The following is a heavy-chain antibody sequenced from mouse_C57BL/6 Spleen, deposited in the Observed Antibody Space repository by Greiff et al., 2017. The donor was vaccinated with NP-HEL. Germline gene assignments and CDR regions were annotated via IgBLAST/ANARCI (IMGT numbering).Heavy chain of an antibody. Sequence: EVQLQQSGPVLVKPGPSVKISCKASGFTFTDYYMHWVKQSHGKSLEWIGLVYPYNGSTSYNQKFKGKATLTVDTSSSTAYMGLNSLTSEDSAVYYCARSGLTTVDYYAMDYWGQGTSVTVSS. J-gene: IGHJ4*01. V-gene: IGHV1-36*01. D-gene: IGHD1-1*01. CDR2: VYPYNGST. CDR1: GFTFTDYY. CDR3: ARSGLTTVDYYAMDY.